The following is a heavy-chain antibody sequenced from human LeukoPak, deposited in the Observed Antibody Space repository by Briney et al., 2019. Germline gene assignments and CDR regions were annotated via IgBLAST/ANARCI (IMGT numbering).Heavy chain of an antibody. Sequence: HPGGSLGLSCAASGFTFRNYVIHWVRQAPGKGLEWVAVTSSDLNVKLYAGSVKGRFTISRDNSRSTLYLQMNSLRPEDTAIYYCAREGYYGSGSPPSLYFDYWGQGTLVTVSS. CDR3: AREGYYGSGSPPSLYFDY. CDR1: GFTFRNYV. J-gene: IGHJ4*02. V-gene: IGHV3-30-3*01. CDR2: TSSDLNVK. D-gene: IGHD3-10*01.